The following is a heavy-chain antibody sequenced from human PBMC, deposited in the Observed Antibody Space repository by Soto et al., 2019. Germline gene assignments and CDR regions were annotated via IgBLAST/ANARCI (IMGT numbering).Heavy chain of an antibody. CDR1: GGSISSSSHY. Sequence: QLQLQESGPGLVKPSETLSLTCTVSGGSISSSSHYWGWIRQPPGKGLEWIGSIYYSGSTYYNPSLKSRVTISVDTSKNQFSLKLSSVTAADTAVYYCARHKYYYDSSGSNWFDPWGQGTLVTVSS. CDR2: IYYSGST. V-gene: IGHV4-39*01. D-gene: IGHD3-22*01. J-gene: IGHJ5*02. CDR3: ARHKYYYDSSGSNWFDP.